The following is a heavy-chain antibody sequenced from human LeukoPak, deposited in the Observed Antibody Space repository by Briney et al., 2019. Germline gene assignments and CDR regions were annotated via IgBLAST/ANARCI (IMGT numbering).Heavy chain of an antibody. D-gene: IGHD3-10*01. Sequence: SETLSLTCAVYGGSFSGYYWSWIRQPPGKGLEWIGEINHSGSTNYNPSLKSRVTISVDTSKNQFSLKLSSVTAADTAVYYCARGQMYYYGSGSFHYWGQGTLVTVSS. CDR3: ARGQMYYYGSGSFHY. V-gene: IGHV4-34*01. CDR2: INHSGST. J-gene: IGHJ4*02. CDR1: GGSFSGYY.